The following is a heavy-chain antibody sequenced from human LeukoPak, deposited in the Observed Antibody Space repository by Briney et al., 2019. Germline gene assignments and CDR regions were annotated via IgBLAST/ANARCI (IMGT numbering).Heavy chain of an antibody. Sequence: SETLSLTCTVSGGSISSYYWSWIRQPPGKGLEGFGYVSDSGTTNYNPSLKSRVTISVDTSKIQFSLKLSSVTAADTTVYYCARVSWFPGTSYYYMDVWGKGTTVTVSS. V-gene: IGHV4-59*01. CDR1: GGSISSYY. J-gene: IGHJ6*03. D-gene: IGHD1-1*01. CDR2: VSDSGTT. CDR3: ARVSWFPGTSYYYMDV.